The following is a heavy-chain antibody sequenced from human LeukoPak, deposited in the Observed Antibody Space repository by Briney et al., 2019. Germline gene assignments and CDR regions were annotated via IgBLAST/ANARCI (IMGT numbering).Heavy chain of an antibody. V-gene: IGHV3-53*01. D-gene: IGHD1-7*01. Sequence: GGSLRLSCAASGFTVSSNYMSWVRQAPGKGLEWVSVIYSGGSTYYADFVKGRFTISRDNSKNTLYLQMNSLRAEDTAVYYCARGGGQLPYYYMDVWGKGTTVTVS. CDR2: IYSGGST. CDR1: GFTVSSNY. J-gene: IGHJ6*03. CDR3: ARGGGQLPYYYMDV.